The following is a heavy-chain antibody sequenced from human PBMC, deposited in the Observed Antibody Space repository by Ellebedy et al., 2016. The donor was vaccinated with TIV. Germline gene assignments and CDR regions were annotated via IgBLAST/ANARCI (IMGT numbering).Heavy chain of an antibody. CDR1: GDSMSSSLYY. Sequence: MLSETLSLTCSVSGDSMSSSLYYWAWIRQPPGKGLEYIGSVYYSGSPYYNPSFTSRVTLSADTSKNQFSLNLRTVTAADTAVYYCARTDPWQPIDDWGQGILVSVSS. CDR3: ARTDPWQPIDD. V-gene: IGHV4-39*01. J-gene: IGHJ4*02. D-gene: IGHD5-12*01. CDR2: VYYSGSP.